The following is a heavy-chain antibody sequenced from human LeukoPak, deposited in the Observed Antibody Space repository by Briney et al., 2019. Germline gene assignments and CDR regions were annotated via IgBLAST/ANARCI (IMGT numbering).Heavy chain of an antibody. Sequence: GGSLRLSCAASGFTVSSNYMSWVRQAPGKGLEWVSVIYSGGSTYYADSVKGRFTISRHNSKNTLYLQMNSLRAEDTAVYYCARVPPRGPGRYYYGMDVWGQGTTVTVSS. CDR2: IYSGGST. CDR1: GFTVSSNY. J-gene: IGHJ6*02. D-gene: IGHD3-10*01. V-gene: IGHV3-53*04. CDR3: ARVPPRGPGRYYYGMDV.